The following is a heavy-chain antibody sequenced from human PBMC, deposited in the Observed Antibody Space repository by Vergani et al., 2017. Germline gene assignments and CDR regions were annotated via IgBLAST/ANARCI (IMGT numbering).Heavy chain of an antibody. Sequence: QVQLVQSGAEVKQPGSSVKLSCKASGGTFSTYAFSWVRQAPGQGLEWMGGIIPIYGTANYAQKFQGRVTITGDDSTSTAYLELSSLRSEDTAVYYCARAEAAAGMGCACDIWGQGTMVTVSS. CDR3: ARAEAAAGMGCACDI. CDR2: IIPIYGTA. CDR1: GGTFSTYA. D-gene: IGHD6-13*01. J-gene: IGHJ3*02. V-gene: IGHV1-69*01.